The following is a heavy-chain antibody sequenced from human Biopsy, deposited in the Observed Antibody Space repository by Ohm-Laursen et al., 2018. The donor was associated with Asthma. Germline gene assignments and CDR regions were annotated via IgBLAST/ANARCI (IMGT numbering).Heavy chain of an antibody. CDR1: GGSFSNFA. Sequence: GASVKVSCKASGGSFSNFAFSWVRRAPGHGLEWMGTILTKFDITSYAEKFQVRVTITADKSTSTTYMELSRLRSEDTAVYYCARSYDTDSYPVLVLDYWGQGTLVTVSS. D-gene: IGHD3-22*01. V-gene: IGHV1-69*04. J-gene: IGHJ4*02. CDR2: ILTKFDIT. CDR3: ARSYDTDSYPVLVLDY.